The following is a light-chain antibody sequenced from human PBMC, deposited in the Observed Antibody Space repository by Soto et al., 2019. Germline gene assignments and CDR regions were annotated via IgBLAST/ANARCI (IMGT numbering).Light chain of an antibody. V-gene: IGKV1-5*01. J-gene: IGKJ2*01. CDR1: QNINNW. Sequence: DSQMTHSPSTLSASVGDRVTITCRASQNINNWLAWFQQKPGEAPKLLIYDASTLESGVPSRFSGSGSGTEFTLTISSLQPDDYATYSCQHYNVYYMYTFGQGTKVDIK. CDR3: QHYNVYYMYT. CDR2: DAS.